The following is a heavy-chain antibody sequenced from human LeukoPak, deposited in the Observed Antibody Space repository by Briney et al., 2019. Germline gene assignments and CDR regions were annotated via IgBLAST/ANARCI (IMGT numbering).Heavy chain of an antibody. CDR3: ARTYGDYVDYYYGMDV. D-gene: IGHD4-17*01. Sequence: GGSLRLSCAASGFTFSSYWMSWVRQAPGKGLEWVANIKQDGSEKYYVDSVEGRFTISRDNAKNSLYLQMNSLRAEDTAVYYCARTYGDYVDYYYGMDVWGQGTTVTVSS. J-gene: IGHJ6*02. V-gene: IGHV3-7*01. CDR2: IKQDGSEK. CDR1: GFTFSSYW.